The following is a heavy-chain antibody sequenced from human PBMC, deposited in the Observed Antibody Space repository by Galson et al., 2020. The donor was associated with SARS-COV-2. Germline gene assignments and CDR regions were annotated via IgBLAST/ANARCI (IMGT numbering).Heavy chain of an antibody. V-gene: IGHV3-23*01. Sequence: GGSLRLSCAASGFTFSSYAMSWVRQAPGKGLEWVSAISGSGGSTYYADSVKGWFTISRDNSKNTLYLQMNSLRAEDTAVYYCAKVGVDTAMGIRDWFDPWGQGTLVTVSS. CDR3: AKVGVDTAMGIRDWFDP. CDR2: ISGSGGST. J-gene: IGHJ5*02. D-gene: IGHD5-18*01. CDR1: GFTFSSYA.